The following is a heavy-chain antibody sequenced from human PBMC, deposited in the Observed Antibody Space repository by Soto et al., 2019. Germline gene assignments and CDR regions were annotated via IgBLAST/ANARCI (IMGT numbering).Heavy chain of an antibody. CDR2: IWYDGSNK. CDR3: ARDRRRGSFDY. J-gene: IGHJ4*02. CDR1: GFTFSSYG. Sequence: GGSLRLSCAASGFTFSSYGMHWVRQAPGKGLEWVAVIWYDGSNKYYADSVKGRFTISRDNSKNTLYLQMNSLRAEDTAVYYCARDRRRGSFDYWGQGTLVTVSS. V-gene: IGHV3-33*01.